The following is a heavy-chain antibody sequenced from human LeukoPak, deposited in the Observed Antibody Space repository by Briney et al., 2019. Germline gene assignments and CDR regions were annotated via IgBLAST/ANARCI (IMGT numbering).Heavy chain of an antibody. Sequence: GGSLRLSCAASGFTFSNAWMSWVRQAPGKGLEWVGRIRSKTNGGTTPDYAAAVKGRFTISRDNFKNTLYLQMNSLRAEDTAVYYCEGVAEAAIYWGQGTLVTVSS. D-gene: IGHD6-13*01. J-gene: IGHJ4*02. CDR3: EGVAEAAIY. CDR1: GFTFSNAW. V-gene: IGHV3-15*01. CDR2: IRSKTNGGTTP.